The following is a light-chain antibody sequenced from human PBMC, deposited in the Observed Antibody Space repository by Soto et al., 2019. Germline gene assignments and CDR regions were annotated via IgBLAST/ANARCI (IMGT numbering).Light chain of an antibody. CDR2: DGS. Sequence: QSGLTDLPSGCGYPGQTITISCTGTNSDLGRYNYVSWYQQHPGKAPKLRIYDGSNRPSGVSNRVSGAKSGNTASLTISGLQAEDEADYYCSTYTSSSTLVFGTGTKVTVL. CDR1: NSDLGRYNY. V-gene: IGLV2-14*01. J-gene: IGLJ1*01. CDR3: STYTSSSTLV.